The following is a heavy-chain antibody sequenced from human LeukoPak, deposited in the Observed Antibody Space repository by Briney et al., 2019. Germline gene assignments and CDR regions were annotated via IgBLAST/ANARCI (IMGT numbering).Heavy chain of an antibody. D-gene: IGHD3-22*01. V-gene: IGHV3-30*18. J-gene: IGHJ4*02. CDR3: AKTSNKYYYDSSGYYFGYFDY. Sequence: GGSLRLSCAASGFTFSSYGMHWVRQAPGKGLEWVAVISYDGSNKYYADSVKGRLTISRDNSKNTLYLQMNSLRAEDTAVYYCAKTSNKYYYDSSGYYFGYFDYWGQGTLVTVSS. CDR1: GFTFSSYG. CDR2: ISYDGSNK.